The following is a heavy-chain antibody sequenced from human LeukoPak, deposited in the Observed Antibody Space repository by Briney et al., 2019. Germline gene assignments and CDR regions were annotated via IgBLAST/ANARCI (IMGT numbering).Heavy chain of an antibody. J-gene: IGHJ4*02. CDR2: ISSNGGST. CDR3: ARDLGVGALDY. V-gene: IGHV3-64*01. CDR1: GSTFSSYA. D-gene: IGHD1-26*01. Sequence: SGGSLRLSCAASGSTFSSYAMHWVRQAPGKGLESVSAISSNGGSTYYANSVKGRFTISRDNSKNTLYLQMGSLRAEDMAVYYCARDLGVGALDYWGQGTLVTVSS.